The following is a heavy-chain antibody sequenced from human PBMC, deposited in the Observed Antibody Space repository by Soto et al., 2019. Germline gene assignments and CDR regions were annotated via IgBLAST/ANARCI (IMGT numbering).Heavy chain of an antibody. D-gene: IGHD3-16*01. Sequence: QVQLEQSGAEVKRPGTSVKVSCKTSGGNFNTYPISWVRQAPGHRLEWMGKIIPIFGTPDYAQKFQGRVTINADEATTTVYMELRSLKSDDSAVYYCARDSRLWGSTGWKRENLFDIWGQGTMVTVFS. V-gene: IGHV1-69*18. CDR2: IIPIFGTP. J-gene: IGHJ3*02. CDR1: GGNFNTYP. CDR3: ARDSRLWGSTGWKRENLFDI.